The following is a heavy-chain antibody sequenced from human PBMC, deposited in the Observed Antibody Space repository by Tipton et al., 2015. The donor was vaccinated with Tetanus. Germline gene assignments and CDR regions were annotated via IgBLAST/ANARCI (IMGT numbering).Heavy chain of an antibody. CDR3: AQTADNWFDP. CDR1: GGSFSGHY. CDR2: INPSGGA. V-gene: IGHV4-34*01. D-gene: IGHD6-25*01. Sequence: TLSLTCAVSGGSFSGHYWSWIRQPPGEGLEWIGEINPSGGASYNPSLKSRVTISVDTSKNQFSLKLTSVTAADTAVYFCAQTADNWFDPWGQGTLVVVSS. J-gene: IGHJ5*02.